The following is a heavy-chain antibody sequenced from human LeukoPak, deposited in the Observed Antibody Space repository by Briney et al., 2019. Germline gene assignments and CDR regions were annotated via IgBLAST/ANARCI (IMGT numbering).Heavy chain of an antibody. CDR3: ARHVPHGSFFYFDL. Sequence: GESLKISCKGSGYSFTSYWIGWVRQMPGKGLEWMGIIYPGDSDTTYRPCFQGQVTISADRSISTAYLQWSSLKASDSAMYYCARHVPHGSFFYFDLWGQGTLVTVSS. CDR1: GYSFTSYW. V-gene: IGHV5-51*01. J-gene: IGHJ4*02. CDR2: IYPGDSDT. D-gene: IGHD1-26*01.